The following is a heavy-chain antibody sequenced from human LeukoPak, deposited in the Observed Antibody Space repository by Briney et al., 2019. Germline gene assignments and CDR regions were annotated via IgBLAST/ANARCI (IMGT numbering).Heavy chain of an antibody. CDR3: ARDLYGSSINWFDP. CDR1: GGSISSGLYF. V-gene: IGHV4-61*02. J-gene: IGHJ5*02. D-gene: IGHD6-6*01. Sequence: SETLSLTCTVSGGSISSGLYFWSWIRQPAGKGLEWIGRIYTSGSTNYNPSLKSRVTMSVDTSKNQFSLKLSSVTAADTAVYYCARDLYGSSINWFDPWGQGTLVTVSS. CDR2: IYTSGST.